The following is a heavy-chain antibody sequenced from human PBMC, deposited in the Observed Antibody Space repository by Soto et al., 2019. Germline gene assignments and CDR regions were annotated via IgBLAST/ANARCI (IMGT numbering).Heavy chain of an antibody. CDR2: IIPILGIA. J-gene: IGHJ4*02. CDR1: GGTFSSYT. D-gene: IGHD3-10*01. Sequence: SVXVSCKASGGTFSSYTISWVRQAPGQGLEWMGRIIPILGIANYAQKFQGRVTITADKSTSTAYMELSSLRSEDTGVYYCSRRGLYYGDSWGQGTLVTVSS. V-gene: IGHV1-69*02. CDR3: SRRGLYYGDS.